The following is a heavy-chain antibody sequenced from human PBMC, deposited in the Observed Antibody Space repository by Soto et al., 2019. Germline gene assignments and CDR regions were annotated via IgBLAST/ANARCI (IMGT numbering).Heavy chain of an antibody. CDR2: IYWDDDK. D-gene: IGHD3-10*01. CDR1: GFSLRTPGMG. V-gene: IGHV2-5*02. CDR3: AHRTNLVRGAAFDY. J-gene: IGHJ4*02. Sequence: QITLTESGPALVKPTQTLTLTSSFSGFSLRTPGMGVGWIRQPPGKALDWLALIYWDDDKRYSSSLKSRLTITKDTSKNLVVLRMTNMDPLDTATYYCAHRTNLVRGAAFDYWGQGTLVTVSS.